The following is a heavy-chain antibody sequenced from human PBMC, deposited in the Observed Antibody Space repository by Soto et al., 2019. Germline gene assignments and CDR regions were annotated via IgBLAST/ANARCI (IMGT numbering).Heavy chain of an antibody. CDR2: ISRSGGTT. J-gene: IGHJ4*02. CDR1: GFTFSSYA. CDR3: AKDPRISVAGTRYSFDY. V-gene: IGHV3-23*01. Sequence: EVQLLESGGGLVHPGGSLRLSCAASGFTFSSYALSWVRQTPEKGLEWVSSISRSGGTTYYADSVKGRFIISRDNSKSILFLQMKSLRAEDTAIYYCAKDPRISVAGTRYSFDYWGQGTLVTVSS. D-gene: IGHD6-19*01.